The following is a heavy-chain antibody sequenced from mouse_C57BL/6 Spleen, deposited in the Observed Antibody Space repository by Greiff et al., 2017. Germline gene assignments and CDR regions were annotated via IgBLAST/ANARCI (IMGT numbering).Heavy chain of an antibody. CDR1: GYEFSSYW. D-gene: IGHD2-1*01. CDR3: ARDYGNSLYAMDD. J-gene: IGHJ4*01. V-gene: IGHV1-80*01. CDR2: IYPGDGAT. Sequence: VQLQQSGAELVKPGASVKISCKASGYEFSSYWMNWVKQRPGTGLEWIGQIYPGDGATNYNGKLKGKATLTADKASSTAYMQHSSLTSEDSAVYFCARDYGNSLYAMDDWGQGTSVTVSS.